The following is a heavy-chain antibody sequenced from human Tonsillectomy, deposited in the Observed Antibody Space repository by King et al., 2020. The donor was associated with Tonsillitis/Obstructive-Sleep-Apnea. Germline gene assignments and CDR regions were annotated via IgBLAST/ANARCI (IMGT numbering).Heavy chain of an antibody. CDR2: ISAYNGDT. V-gene: IGHV1-18*01. J-gene: IGHJ4*02. CDR3: ARDSMSHYFDSSAYYTFHY. D-gene: IGHD3-22*01. Sequence: VQLVESGAEVKKPGASVKVCCTASGYTFTSYGISWVRQAPGQGLEWMGWISAYNGDTNYAQKLQGRVTMTTDTSTSTAYMEVRSLRSDDTAVYYCARDSMSHYFDSSAYYTFHYWGQGTLVTVSS. CDR1: GYTFTSYG.